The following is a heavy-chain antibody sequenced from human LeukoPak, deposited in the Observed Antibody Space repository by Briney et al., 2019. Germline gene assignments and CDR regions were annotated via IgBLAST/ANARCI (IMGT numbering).Heavy chain of an antibody. V-gene: IGHV4-4*09. CDR2: IYTSGST. Sequence: SETLSLTCTVSGGSLSSYYWSWIRQPPGKGLEWIGYIYTSGSTNYNPSLKSRVTISVDTSKNQFSLKLSSVTAADTAVYYCARLGGWFDPWGQGTLVTVSS. J-gene: IGHJ5*02. CDR3: ARLGGWFDP. CDR1: GGSLSSYY.